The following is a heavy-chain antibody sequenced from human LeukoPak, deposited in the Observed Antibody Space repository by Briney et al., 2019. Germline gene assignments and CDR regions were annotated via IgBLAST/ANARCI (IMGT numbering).Heavy chain of an antibody. V-gene: IGHV5-51*01. D-gene: IGHD5-12*01. CDR2: IFPGDSDT. CDR3: ARVAFSGYEVGY. Sequence: GESLKISCKASGYSFPNHWIGWARQMPGKGLEWMGIIFPGDSDTRYGPSFQSQVTISADKSISTAYLQWSSLKASDTAMYYCARVAFSGYEVGYWGQGTLVTVSS. J-gene: IGHJ4*02. CDR1: GYSFPNHW.